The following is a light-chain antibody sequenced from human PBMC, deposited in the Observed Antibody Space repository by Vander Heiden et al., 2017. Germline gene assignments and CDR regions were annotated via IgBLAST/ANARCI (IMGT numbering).Light chain of an antibody. V-gene: IGKV3-20*01. Sequence: EIVLTPSPGTLSLSPGERATLSCRASQSVSSSYLAWYQQKPGQAPRLLIYGASSRATGIPDRFSGSGSGTDFTLTISRLEPEDFAVYYCQQYGSSPWYTFGQGTKLEIK. CDR3: QQYGSSPWYT. CDR1: QSVSSSY. CDR2: GAS. J-gene: IGKJ2*01.